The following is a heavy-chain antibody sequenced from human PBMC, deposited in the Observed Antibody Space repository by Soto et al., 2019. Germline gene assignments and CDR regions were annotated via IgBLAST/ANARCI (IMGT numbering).Heavy chain of an antibody. CDR2: IKEDGSEK. V-gene: IGHV3-7*03. CDR3: ASPRFRGMDV. Sequence: GGSLTLSCVVSGFSLSNYFMSWVRQWRGKWMEWAANIKEDGSEKYYVESVKGRLTITRDNAKNSLYLQVNCLRDEDTAVYYCASPRFRGMDVWGQGTTVTVSS. CDR1: GFSLSNYF. J-gene: IGHJ6*02. D-gene: IGHD3-10*01.